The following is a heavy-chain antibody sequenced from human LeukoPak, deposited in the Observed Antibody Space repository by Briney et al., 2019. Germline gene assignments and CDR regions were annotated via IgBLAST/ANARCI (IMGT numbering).Heavy chain of an antibody. Sequence: GGSLRLSCAVSGITLSNYGMSWVRQAPGKGLEWVAGISDSGGSTNYADSVKGRFTISRDNPRNTPYLQMNSLRAEDTAVYFCAKRGVVIRVILVGFHKEAYYFDSWGQGALVTVSS. CDR1: GITLSNYG. D-gene: IGHD3-22*01. V-gene: IGHV3-23*01. CDR2: ISDSGGST. CDR3: AKRGVVIRVILVGFHKEAYYFDS. J-gene: IGHJ4*02.